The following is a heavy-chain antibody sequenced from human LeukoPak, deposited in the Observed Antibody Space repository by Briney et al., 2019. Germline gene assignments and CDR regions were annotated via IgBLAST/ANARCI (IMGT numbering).Heavy chain of an antibody. CDR3: AGRGSGYYYGMNV. D-gene: IGHD3-10*01. CDR2: ISGGGDT. CDR1: GFTVSSTY. V-gene: IGHV3-66*01. J-gene: IGHJ6*02. Sequence: GSLRLSCAPSGFTVSSTYMSWVRQAPTKGLEWVSIISGGGDTFYAGSVEGRFTISRDTSKNTLYLQMNSLRAEDTAVYYCAGRGSGYYYGMNVWGQGTTVTVSS.